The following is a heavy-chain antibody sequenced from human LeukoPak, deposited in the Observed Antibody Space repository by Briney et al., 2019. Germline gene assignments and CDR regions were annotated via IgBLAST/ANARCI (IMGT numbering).Heavy chain of an antibody. J-gene: IGHJ4*02. Sequence: PGGSLRLSCAASGFTFINYAMHWVRQAPGEGLEWLAVISYDGTYTHYADSVRGRFTISRDNSKNTLYLQVNSLRPEDTAVYYCAGDFHWNYDYWGQGALVTVSS. D-gene: IGHD1-7*01. CDR2: ISYDGTYT. CDR1: GFTFINYA. CDR3: AGDFHWNYDY. V-gene: IGHV3-30-3*01.